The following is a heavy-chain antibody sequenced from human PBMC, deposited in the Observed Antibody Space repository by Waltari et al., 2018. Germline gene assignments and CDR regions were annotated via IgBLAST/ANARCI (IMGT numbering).Heavy chain of an antibody. CDR3: ARGHGSSWYLSGY. J-gene: IGHJ4*02. CDR1: GGTFSSYA. Sequence: QVQLVQSGAEVKKPGSSVKVSCKASGGTFSSYAISWVRQAPGQGLEWMGGIIPIFGTANYAQKFQGRVTMTRDTSISTAYMELSRLRSDDTAVYYCARGHGSSWYLSGYWGQGTLVTVSS. V-gene: IGHV1-69*05. CDR2: IIPIFGTA. D-gene: IGHD6-13*01.